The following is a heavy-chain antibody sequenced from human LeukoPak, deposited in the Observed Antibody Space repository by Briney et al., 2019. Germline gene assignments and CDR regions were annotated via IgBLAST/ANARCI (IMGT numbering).Heavy chain of an antibody. CDR2: INHSGST. Sequence: SETLSLTCAVYGGSFSGYYWSWIRQPPGKGLEWIGEINHSGSTNYSPSLKSRVTISVDTSKNQFSLKLSSVTAADTAVYYCARGSQQRWFDPWGQGTLVTVSS. CDR1: GGSFSGYY. D-gene: IGHD6-13*01. CDR3: ARGSQQRWFDP. V-gene: IGHV4-34*01. J-gene: IGHJ5*02.